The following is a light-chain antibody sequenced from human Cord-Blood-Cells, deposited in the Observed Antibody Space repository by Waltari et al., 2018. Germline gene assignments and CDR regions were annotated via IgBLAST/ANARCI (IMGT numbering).Light chain of an antibody. J-gene: IGLJ2*01. CDR1: RLGDKY. Sequence: SYELTQPPSVSVSPGQTASITCSGDRLGDKYACWYQPKPGQSPVLVINQDSKGPSGIPELFAGPTAGNTATLTMSGSDAMDGADEYCQAWDGSTVVFGGGTKLTV. V-gene: IGLV3-1*01. CDR3: QAWDGSTVV. CDR2: QDS.